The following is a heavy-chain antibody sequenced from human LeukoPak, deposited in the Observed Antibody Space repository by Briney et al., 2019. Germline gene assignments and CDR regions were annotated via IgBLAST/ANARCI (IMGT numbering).Heavy chain of an antibody. V-gene: IGHV1-2*06. CDR1: GYTFTGHY. CDR3: ARDRYSGYDGGDY. J-gene: IGHJ4*02. Sequence: GASVKVSCKASGYTFTGHYMHWVRQAPGQGLEWMGRINPNSGGTNYAQMFQGRVTMTRDTSISTAYMELSRLRSDDTAVYYCARDRYSGYDGGDYWGQGTLVTVSS. CDR2: INPNSGGT. D-gene: IGHD5-12*01.